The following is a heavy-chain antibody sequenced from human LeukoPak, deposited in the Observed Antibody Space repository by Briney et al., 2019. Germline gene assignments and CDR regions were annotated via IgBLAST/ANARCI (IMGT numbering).Heavy chain of an antibody. CDR3: TRGQTTVTN. CDR1: GFTFSSYE. Sequence: SGGSLRLSCAASGFTFSSYEMNWVRQAPGKGLEWVSYISSSGSTIYYADSVKGRFTISRDNAKNSLYLQMNSLRAEDTAVYYCTRGQTTVTNWGQGTLVTVSS. J-gene: IGHJ4*02. D-gene: IGHD4-17*01. CDR2: ISSSGSTI. V-gene: IGHV3-48*03.